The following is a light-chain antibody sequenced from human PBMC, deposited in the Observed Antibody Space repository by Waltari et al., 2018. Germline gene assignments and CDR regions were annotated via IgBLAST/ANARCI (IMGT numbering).Light chain of an antibody. CDR1: QSVSRY. V-gene: IGKV3-20*01. J-gene: IGKJ1*01. Sequence: EIVLTQSPGTLSLSPGERATLSCRASQSVSRYLAWYQQKPGQAPRLLIYDASIRASGIPGRFSGSGSGTDFSLTISRLEPEDFAVYYCQKYGTLPATFGQGTKVQMK. CDR2: DAS. CDR3: QKYGTLPAT.